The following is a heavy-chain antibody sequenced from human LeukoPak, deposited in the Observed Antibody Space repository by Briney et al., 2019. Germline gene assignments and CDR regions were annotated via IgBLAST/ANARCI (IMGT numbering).Heavy chain of an antibody. CDR3: ARQFYGGNADAFDI. D-gene: IGHD4-23*01. V-gene: IGHV4-59*08. Sequence: SETLSLPCTVSGGPISIYYWSWIRQPPGKGLEWIGYIYYSGSNKYNPSLKSRVTISVDTSKNQFSLKLSAVTAADTAVYYCARQFYGGNADAFDIWRQGTMVTVSS. CDR2: IYYSGSN. CDR1: GGPISIYY. J-gene: IGHJ3*02.